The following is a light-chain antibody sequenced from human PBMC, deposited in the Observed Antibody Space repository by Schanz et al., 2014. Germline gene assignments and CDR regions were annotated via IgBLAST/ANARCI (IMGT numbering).Light chain of an antibody. CDR1: QSVSSSY. V-gene: IGKV3D-20*02. J-gene: IGKJ2*01. CDR3: QRRSSWPPYT. CDR2: GTS. Sequence: EIVLTQSPGALSLSPGDRATLSCRASQSVSSSYLAWYQQKPGQAPRLLIYGTSSRATGIPDRFSGSGSGTDFTLTISSLEPEDFAVYYCQRRSSWPPYTFGLGTKLEIK.